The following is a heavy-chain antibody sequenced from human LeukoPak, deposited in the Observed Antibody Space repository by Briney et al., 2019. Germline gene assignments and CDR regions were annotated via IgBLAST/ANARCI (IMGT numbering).Heavy chain of an antibody. CDR1: GFTFSSYS. D-gene: IGHD3-10*01. CDR2: ISSSSSTI. V-gene: IGHV3-48*02. Sequence: GGSLRLSCAASGFTFSSYSMNWVRQAPGKGLEWVSYISSSSSTIYYADSVKGRFTIPRDNDKNSLYLQMNSLRDEDTAVYYCAREPLYGSGSYSFDYWGQGTLVTVSS. CDR3: AREPLYGSGSYSFDY. J-gene: IGHJ4*02.